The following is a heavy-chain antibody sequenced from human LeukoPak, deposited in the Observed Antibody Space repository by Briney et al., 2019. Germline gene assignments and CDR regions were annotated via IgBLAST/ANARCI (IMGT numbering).Heavy chain of an antibody. V-gene: IGHV3-23*01. CDR2: ISGSGGGT. Sequence: GGSLRLSCAASGFTFSSYAMSWVRQAPGKGLEWVSTISGSGGGTYYADSVKGRFTISRDNSKNTLYLQMNSLRAEDTAVFYCAKYMQRTAFDYFDYWGQGTLVTVSS. CDR3: AKYMQRTAFDYFDY. D-gene: IGHD6-25*01. CDR1: GFTFSSYA. J-gene: IGHJ4*02.